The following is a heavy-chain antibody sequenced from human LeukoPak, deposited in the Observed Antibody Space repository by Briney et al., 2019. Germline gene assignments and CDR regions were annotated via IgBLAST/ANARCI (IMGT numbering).Heavy chain of an antibody. CDR3: ARGLYDFWSGYPYYYYYGMDV. J-gene: IGHJ6*02. V-gene: IGHV3-11*01. Sequence: GGSLRLSCAASGFTFSDYYMSRIRQAPGKGLEWVSYISSSGSTIYYADSVKGRFTISRDNAKNSLYLQMNSLRAEDTAVYYCARGLYDFWSGYPYYYYYGMDVWGQGTTVTVSS. D-gene: IGHD3-3*01. CDR2: ISSSGSTI. CDR1: GFTFSDYY.